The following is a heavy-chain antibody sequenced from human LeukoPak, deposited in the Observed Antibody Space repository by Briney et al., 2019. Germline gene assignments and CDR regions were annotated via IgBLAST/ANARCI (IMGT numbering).Heavy chain of an antibody. Sequence: GGSLRLSCAASGFTFSTYGMTWVRQAPGKGLEWVSAISGSGSSTYYADSVKSRFTISRDNSKNTLYLQMNSLRAEDTAVYYCAAVDVDTAFPWGQGTLVTVSS. J-gene: IGHJ5*02. D-gene: IGHD5-18*01. CDR2: ISGSGSST. CDR1: GFTFSTYG. V-gene: IGHV3-23*01. CDR3: AAVDVDTAFP.